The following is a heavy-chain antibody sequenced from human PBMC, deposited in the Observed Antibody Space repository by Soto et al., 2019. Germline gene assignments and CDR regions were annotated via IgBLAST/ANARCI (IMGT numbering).Heavy chain of an antibody. V-gene: IGHV4-59*12. Sequence: PSETLSLTCTVAGGSISSYYWSWIRQPPGKGLEWIGYIYHSGGTYYNPSLKSRVTISVDRSKNQFSLKLSSVTAADTAVYYCARGAPVVNDYWGQGTLVTVS. CDR2: IYHSGGT. CDR1: GGSISSYY. D-gene: IGHD3-22*01. CDR3: ARGAPVVNDY. J-gene: IGHJ4*02.